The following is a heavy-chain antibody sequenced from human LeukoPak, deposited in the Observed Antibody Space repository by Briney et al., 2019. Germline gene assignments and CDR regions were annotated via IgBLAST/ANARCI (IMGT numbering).Heavy chain of an antibody. V-gene: IGHV3-23*01. Sequence: PGGSLRLSCAASGFTFSHDWMSWVRQAPGKGLEWVSAISGSGGSTYYADSVKGRFTISRDNSKNTLYLQMNSLRAEDTAVYYCASHSGSYEYYGMDVWGQGTTVTVSS. CDR1: GFTFSHDW. J-gene: IGHJ6*02. CDR3: ASHSGSYEYYGMDV. D-gene: IGHD1-26*01. CDR2: ISGSGGST.